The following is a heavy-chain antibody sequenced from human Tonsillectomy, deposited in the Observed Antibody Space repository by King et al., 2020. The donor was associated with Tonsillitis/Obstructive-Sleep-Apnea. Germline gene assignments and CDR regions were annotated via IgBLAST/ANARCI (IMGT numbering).Heavy chain of an antibody. CDR1: GFTFSSYA. V-gene: IGHV3-30*04. J-gene: IGHJ3*02. D-gene: IGHD3-22*01. CDR2: ISYDGSNK. Sequence: VQLVESGGGVVQPGRSLRLSCAASGFTFSSYAMNWVRQAPGKGLEWVAGISYDGSNKYYADSVKGRFTISRDNSKNTLYLQMNSLRADDTAVYYCAREDSSCYWGGSNSEVEDAFDIWGQGPMVTVSS. CDR3: AREDSSCYWGGSNSEVEDAFDI.